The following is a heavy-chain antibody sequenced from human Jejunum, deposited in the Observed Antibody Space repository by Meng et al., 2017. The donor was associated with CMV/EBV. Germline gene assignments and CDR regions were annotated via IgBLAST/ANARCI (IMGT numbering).Heavy chain of an antibody. J-gene: IGHJ4*02. CDR2: IHYSGST. CDR3: ARGHTLMVTPFDY. D-gene: IGHD5-18*01. CDR1: GDSSSTSC. V-gene: IGHV4-59*01. Sequence: TVSGDSSSTSCWSWIRQSPGKGLEWIGYIHYSGSTDYNPSLKSRVTISGDTSKNQFSLKLSSVTAADTAVYFCARGHTLMVTPFDYWGQGTLVTVSS.